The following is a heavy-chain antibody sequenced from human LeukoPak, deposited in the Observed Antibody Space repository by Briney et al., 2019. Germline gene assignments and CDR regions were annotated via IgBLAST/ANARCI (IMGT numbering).Heavy chain of an antibody. Sequence: PGGSLRLSCAASGFTFTKYALTWVRQAPGKGLEWISSIRNDGSKTFYSDSVKGRFTISRDSSKNTLYLQMNSLRAEDTAIYYCVKDWDKDYPNSPSLDFWGQGTLVPVSS. D-gene: IGHD4-11*01. CDR1: GFTFTKYA. CDR3: VKDWDKDYPNSPSLDF. V-gene: IGHV3-23*01. J-gene: IGHJ4*02. CDR2: IRNDGSKT.